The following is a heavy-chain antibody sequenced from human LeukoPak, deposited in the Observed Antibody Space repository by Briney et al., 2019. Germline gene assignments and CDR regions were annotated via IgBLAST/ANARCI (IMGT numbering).Heavy chain of an antibody. J-gene: IGHJ6*02. V-gene: IGHV3-21*01. CDR3: ARDPTPRYCSGGSCYTHYGMDV. CDR1: GFTFSSYT. D-gene: IGHD2-15*01. Sequence: GGSLRLSCAASGFTFSSYTMNWVRQAPRKGLEWVSSISSSSSYIYYADSVKGRLTISRDNAKNSLYLQMNSLRAEDTAVYYCARDPTPRYCSGGSCYTHYGMDVWGQGTTVTVSS. CDR2: ISSSSSYI.